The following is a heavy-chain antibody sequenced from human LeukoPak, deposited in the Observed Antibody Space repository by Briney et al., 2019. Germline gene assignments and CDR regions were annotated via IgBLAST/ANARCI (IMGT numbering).Heavy chain of an antibody. V-gene: IGHV1-8*01. D-gene: IGHD2-21*02. J-gene: IGHJ2*01. CDR2: MNPNSGNT. CDR3: AREFPGRYCGGDCYSDWYFDL. Sequence: GASVKVSCKASGYTFTSYDINWVRQATGQGLEWMGWMNPNSGNTGYAQKFQGRVTMTRNTSISTAYMELSSLRSEDTAVYYCAREFPGRYCGGDCYSDWYFDLWGRGTLVTVSS. CDR1: GYTFTSYD.